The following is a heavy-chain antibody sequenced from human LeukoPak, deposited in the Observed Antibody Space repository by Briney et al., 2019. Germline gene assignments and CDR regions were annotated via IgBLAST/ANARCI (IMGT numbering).Heavy chain of an antibody. J-gene: IGHJ4*02. V-gene: IGHV1-2*02. CDR3: ARDLRRGVVAVGY. D-gene: IGHD3-10*01. CDR2: INPNSGGT. CDR1: GGTFSSYA. Sequence: ASVKVSCKASGGTFSSYAISWVRQAPGQGLEWMGWINPNSGGTNYAQKFQGRVTMTRDTSISTAYMELSRLRSDDTAVYYCARDLRRGVVAVGYWGQGTRVTVS.